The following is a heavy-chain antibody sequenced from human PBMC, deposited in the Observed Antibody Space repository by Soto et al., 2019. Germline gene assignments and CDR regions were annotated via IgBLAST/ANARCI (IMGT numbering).Heavy chain of an antibody. V-gene: IGHV3-23*01. J-gene: IGHJ4*02. CDR1: GFTFSSYA. D-gene: IGHD6-19*01. CDR3: AKASMYSSGGYGFDY. Sequence: VGSLRLSCAASGFTFSSYAMSWVRQAPGKGLEWVSAISGSGGITYYAYSGKVRVTISRENSKNTLYLQRNSLRAEDTAVYYCAKASMYSSGGYGFDYWGQGTLVTVS. CDR2: ISGSGGIT.